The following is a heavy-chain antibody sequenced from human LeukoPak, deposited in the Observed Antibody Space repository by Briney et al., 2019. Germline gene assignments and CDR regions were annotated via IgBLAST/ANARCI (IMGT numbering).Heavy chain of an antibody. Sequence: SETLSLTCTVSGGSIRSGDYYWSWIRQSPGKGLERIGYIHYSGSTYYNPSLKSRLTISVDTSKNQFSLKLSSVTAADTAVYYCAREVGILTGINYHYGMDVWGQGTTVTVSS. CDR1: GGSIRSGDYY. V-gene: IGHV4-30-4*01. CDR3: AREVGILTGINYHYGMDV. CDR2: IHYSGST. J-gene: IGHJ6*02. D-gene: IGHD3-9*01.